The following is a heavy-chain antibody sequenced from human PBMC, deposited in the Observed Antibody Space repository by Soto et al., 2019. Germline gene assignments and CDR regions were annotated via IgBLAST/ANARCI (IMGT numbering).Heavy chain of an antibody. D-gene: IGHD2-15*01. Sequence: SEILSLTCAVYGGSFSGYYWSWIRQPPGKGLEWIGEINHSGSTNYNPSLKSRVTISVDTSKNQFSLKLSSVTAADTAVYYCARGRYCSGGSCPGRFDPWGQGTLVTVSS. J-gene: IGHJ5*02. CDR1: GGSFSGYY. CDR3: ARGRYCSGGSCPGRFDP. V-gene: IGHV4-34*01. CDR2: INHSGST.